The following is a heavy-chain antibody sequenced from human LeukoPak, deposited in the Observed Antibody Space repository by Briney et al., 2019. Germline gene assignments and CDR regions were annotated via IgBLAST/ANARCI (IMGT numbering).Heavy chain of an antibody. V-gene: IGHV3-73*01. CDR3: TRHVEQQPYYYYYYMDV. Sequence: RGSLRLSCAASGVTFSGSAMNWVRQAAGQGLEWVGRIRSKANIYATAYAASVKGTFTIPRDDSKNTAYLQMNSLKTEDTAVYYCTRHVEQQPYYYYYYMDVWGKGTTVTVSS. CDR1: GVTFSGSA. J-gene: IGHJ6*03. CDR2: IRSKANIYAT. D-gene: IGHD6-13*01.